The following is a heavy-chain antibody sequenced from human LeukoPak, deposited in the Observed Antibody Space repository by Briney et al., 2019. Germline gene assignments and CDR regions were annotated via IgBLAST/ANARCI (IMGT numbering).Heavy chain of an antibody. Sequence: SETLSLTCTVSGGSINSYYLNWIRQPPGKGLEWIGYIYYSGSTNYNPSLKSRVTISVDTSKNQFSLKLSSVTAADTAVYYCARGRSSMVRGYYYYYMDVWGKGTTVTISS. V-gene: IGHV4-59*01. CDR2: IYYSGST. CDR1: GGSINSYY. D-gene: IGHD3-10*01. CDR3: ARGRSSMVRGYYYYYMDV. J-gene: IGHJ6*03.